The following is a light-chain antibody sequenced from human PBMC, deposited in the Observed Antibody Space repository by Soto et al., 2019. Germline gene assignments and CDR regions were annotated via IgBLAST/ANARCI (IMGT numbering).Light chain of an antibody. CDR1: SSNIGAVLD. Sequence: QAVVTQPPSVSGAPGQRVTISCTGSSSNIGAVLDVHSYQQVPGTAPKLLIYENPKLPSGVPDRFSGSKSGTSASLAITGLQAEDEADYYCQSYDSGLSGWLFGGGTKLTVL. V-gene: IGLV1-40*01. CDR2: ENP. CDR3: QSYDSGLSGWL. J-gene: IGLJ2*01.